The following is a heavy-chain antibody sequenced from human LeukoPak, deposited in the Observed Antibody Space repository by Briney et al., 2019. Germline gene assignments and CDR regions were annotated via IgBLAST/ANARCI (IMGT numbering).Heavy chain of an antibody. CDR3: ARVAEPYYDILTGYSPFDY. D-gene: IGHD3-9*01. CDR2: ISAYNGNT. Sequence: ASVKVSCKASGYTFTSYGISWVRQAPGQGLEWMGWISAYNGNTNYAQKLQGRVTMTTDTSTSTAYMELRSLRSDDTAVYYCARVAEPYYDILTGYSPFDYWGQGTLVTVSS. V-gene: IGHV1-18*01. J-gene: IGHJ4*02. CDR1: GYTFTSYG.